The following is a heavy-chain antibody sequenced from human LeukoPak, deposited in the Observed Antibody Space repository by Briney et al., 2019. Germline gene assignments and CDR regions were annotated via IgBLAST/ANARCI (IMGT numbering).Heavy chain of an antibody. CDR3: ARDLGAAFGDLLGAFDI. V-gene: IGHV3-30-3*01. D-gene: IGHD3-10*01. J-gene: IGHJ3*02. CDR1: GFSFSSYA. CDR2: ISYDRSNK. Sequence: GGSLRLSCAASGFSFSSYAMHWVRQAPGKGLEWVAVISYDRSNKYYADSVKGRFTISRDNSKNTLYLQMNGLRAEDTAVYYCARDLGAAFGDLLGAFDIWGQGTMVTVSS.